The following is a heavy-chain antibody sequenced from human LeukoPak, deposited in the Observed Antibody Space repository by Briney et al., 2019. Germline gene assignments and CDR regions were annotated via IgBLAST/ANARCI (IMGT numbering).Heavy chain of an antibody. V-gene: IGHV3-53*01. D-gene: IGHD2-15*01. J-gene: IGHJ4*02. CDR3: VRERRLSYSDY. Sequence: GGSLRLSCAASGFTVSSNYMSWVRQAPGKGLEWVSVIYSGGSTYYADSVKGRFTISRDNSKNTLYLQMNSLRAEDTAVYYCVRERRLSYSDYWGQGTLVTVSS. CDR1: GFTVSSNY. CDR2: IYSGGST.